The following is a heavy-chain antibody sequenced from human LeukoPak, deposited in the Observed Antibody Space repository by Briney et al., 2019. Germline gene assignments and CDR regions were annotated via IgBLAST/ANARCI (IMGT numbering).Heavy chain of an antibody. J-gene: IGHJ4*02. CDR3: AKDRGSGSYPEYYFDY. Sequence: GGSLRLSCAASGFTVSSNCMSWVRQAPGKGLEWVSVIYSGGSTYYADSVKGRFTISRDNSKNTLYLQMNSLRAEDTAVYYCAKDRGSGSYPEYYFDYWGQGTLVTVSS. D-gene: IGHD1-26*01. CDR1: GFTVSSNC. CDR2: IYSGGST. V-gene: IGHV3-53*01.